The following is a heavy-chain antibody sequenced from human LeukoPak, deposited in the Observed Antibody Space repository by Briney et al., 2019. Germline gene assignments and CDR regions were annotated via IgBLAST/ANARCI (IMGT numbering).Heavy chain of an antibody. V-gene: IGHV4-34*01. Sequence: PSETLSLTCAVYGGSFSGYYWSWIRQPPGKGLEWIGEINHSGSTNYNPSLKSRVTISVDTSKNQFSLKLSSVTAADTAVYYCARQVRFMVRGVIGHYYYYMDVWGQGTLVTVSS. CDR2: INHSGST. J-gene: IGHJ6*03. CDR1: GGSFSGYY. D-gene: IGHD3-10*01. CDR3: ARQVRFMVRGVIGHYYYYMDV.